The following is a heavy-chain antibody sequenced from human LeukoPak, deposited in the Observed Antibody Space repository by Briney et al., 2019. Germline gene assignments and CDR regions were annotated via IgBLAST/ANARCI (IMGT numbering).Heavy chain of an antibody. V-gene: IGHV3-30*18. CDR3: AKDRHSSTCSDY. CDR1: GFTFNSYG. Sequence: GGSLRLSCAASGFTFNSYGMHWVRQAPGKGLEWVASISFDGRIKYHADSLKGRFTISRDSSKNTLYLQMTSLRVDDTAVYYCAKDRHSSTCSDYWGQGTLVTVSS. D-gene: IGHD6-13*01. CDR2: ISFDGRIK. J-gene: IGHJ4*02.